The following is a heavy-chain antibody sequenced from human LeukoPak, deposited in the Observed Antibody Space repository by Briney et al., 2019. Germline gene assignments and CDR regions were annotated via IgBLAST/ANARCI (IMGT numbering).Heavy chain of an antibody. Sequence: GGSLRLSCAASGFTFSSYGIHWVRQAPGKGLEWVAVISYDGSNKYYADSVKGRFTTSRDNSKNTLYLQMNSLRAEDTAVYYCAKDSSGSYEGWFDPWGQGTLVTVSS. D-gene: IGHD1-26*01. V-gene: IGHV3-30*18. CDR3: AKDSSGSYEGWFDP. CDR1: GFTFSSYG. J-gene: IGHJ5*02. CDR2: ISYDGSNK.